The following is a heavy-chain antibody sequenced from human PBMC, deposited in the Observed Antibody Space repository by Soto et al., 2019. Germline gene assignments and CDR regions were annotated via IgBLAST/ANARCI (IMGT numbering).Heavy chain of an antibody. CDR1: GYTFTSYG. D-gene: IGHD1-7*01. J-gene: IGHJ4*02. CDR3: AITRTNWNYAILDY. Sequence: ASVKVSCKASGYTFTSYGISWVRQAPGQGLEWMGWISAYNGNTNYAQKLQGRVTMTTDTSTSTAYMELRSLRSDDTAVDYCAITRTNWNYAILDYWGQGTLVTVSS. CDR2: ISAYNGNT. V-gene: IGHV1-18*01.